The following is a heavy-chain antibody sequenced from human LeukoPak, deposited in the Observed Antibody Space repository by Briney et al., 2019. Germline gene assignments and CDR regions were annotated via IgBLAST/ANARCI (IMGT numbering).Heavy chain of an antibody. Sequence: GGSLRLSCAASGFTLSSYWMHWVRQAPGKGLVWVSRIDSNGRTTNYADSVKGRSTISRDNAKNTVYLQMNSLRAEDTAVYYCARGRGPYGWFDPWGQGTLVTVSS. D-gene: IGHD3-10*01. J-gene: IGHJ5*02. V-gene: IGHV3-74*01. CDR3: ARGRGPYGWFDP. CDR2: IDSNGRTT. CDR1: GFTLSSYW.